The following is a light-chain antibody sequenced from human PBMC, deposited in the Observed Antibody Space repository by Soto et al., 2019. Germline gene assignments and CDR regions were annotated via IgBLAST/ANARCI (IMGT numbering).Light chain of an antibody. V-gene: IGKV3-15*01. CDR1: ESVSTN. Sequence: EIVLTQSPATLSVSPGDRATLSYRASESVSTNLAWYQQRPGQAPSLLIYDASTRATDVPARFSGSGSGTEFTLSISSLQSEDFGVYSCQQYNRWPWTFGQGTKVEIK. J-gene: IGKJ1*01. CDR2: DAS. CDR3: QQYNRWPWT.